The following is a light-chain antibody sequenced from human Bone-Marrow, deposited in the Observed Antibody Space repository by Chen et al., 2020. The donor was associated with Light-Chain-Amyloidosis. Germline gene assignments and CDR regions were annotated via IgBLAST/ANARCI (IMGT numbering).Light chain of an antibody. CDR1: NIGIKS. J-gene: IGLJ3*02. Sequence: SYVLTQSPSVSVGPGQTARITCGGNNIGIKSVPWYPQKPGQAPVLVVFDDYDRPSGIPERFSGSNSGNTATLTLSRVAAGDEADYYCQVWDRSSDRPVFGGGTKLTVL. CDR2: DDY. CDR3: QVWDRSSDRPV. V-gene: IGLV3-21*02.